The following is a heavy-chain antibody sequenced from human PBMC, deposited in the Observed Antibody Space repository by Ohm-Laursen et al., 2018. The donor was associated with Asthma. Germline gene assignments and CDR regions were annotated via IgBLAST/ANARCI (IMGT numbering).Heavy chain of an antibody. Sequence: GSLRLSCAASGFTFRSYAMHWVRQAPGKGLEWVAVVGGDGDITHYADAVKGRFTISRDNAKSTLYLLLNRLRVEDTAVYYCAREQEASGLYNSYFDYWGQGTLVTVSS. CDR2: VGGDGDIT. CDR1: GFTFRSYA. CDR3: AREQEASGLYNSYFDY. D-gene: IGHD3-3*01. J-gene: IGHJ4*02. V-gene: IGHV3-23*01.